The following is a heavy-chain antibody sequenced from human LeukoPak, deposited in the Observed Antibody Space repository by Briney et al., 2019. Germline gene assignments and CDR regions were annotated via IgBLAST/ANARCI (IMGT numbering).Heavy chain of an antibody. D-gene: IGHD5-12*01. Sequence: PSETLSLTCTVSGGSISSTSYFWGWIRQPPGKGLEWIGSLYYSGSTYYNPSLKSRVTISVDTSKNQFSLKLSSVTAADRAVYYCASHYSGFNWGIDFWGQGTLVAVSS. J-gene: IGHJ4*02. CDR3: ASHYSGFNWGIDF. CDR1: GGSISSTSYF. CDR2: LYYSGST. V-gene: IGHV4-39*07.